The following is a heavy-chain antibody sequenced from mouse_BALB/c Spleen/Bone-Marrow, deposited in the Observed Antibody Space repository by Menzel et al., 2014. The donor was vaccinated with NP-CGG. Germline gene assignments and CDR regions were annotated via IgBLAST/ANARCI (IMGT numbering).Heavy chain of an antibody. CDR3: ARLGYYGSSDY. CDR1: GFDFSRYW. D-gene: IGHD1-1*01. Sequence: EVQLVESGGGLVQPGGSLKLSCAASGFDFSRYWMSWVRQAPGKGLEWIGEINPDSSTINYTPSLKDKFIISRDNAKNTQYLQMSKVRSEDTALYYCARLGYYGSSDYWGQGTTLTVSS. V-gene: IGHV4-1*02. CDR2: INPDSSTI. J-gene: IGHJ2*01.